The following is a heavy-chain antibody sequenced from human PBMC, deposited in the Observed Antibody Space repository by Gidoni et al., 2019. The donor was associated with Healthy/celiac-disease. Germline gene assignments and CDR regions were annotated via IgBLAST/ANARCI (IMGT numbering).Heavy chain of an antibody. CDR2: ISGSGVST. J-gene: IGHJ4*02. Sequence: EVQVLESGVGLVQPGGSLRLACAASGFTFSSYAMSWVRQAPGKGLEWVSAISGSGVSTSYADSVKGRFTISRDNSKNTLYLQMNSLRAEDTAVYYCAKSIRFVLAAGDYADYWGQGTLVTVSS. CDR3: AKSIRFVLAAGDYADY. V-gene: IGHV3-23*01. D-gene: IGHD6-13*01. CDR1: GFTFSSYA.